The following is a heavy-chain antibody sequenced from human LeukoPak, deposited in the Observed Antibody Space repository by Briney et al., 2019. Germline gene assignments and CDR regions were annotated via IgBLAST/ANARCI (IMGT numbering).Heavy chain of an antibody. D-gene: IGHD2-8*01. J-gene: IGHJ5*02. CDR3: AKVMVVASTTARGWFDA. CDR1: GFTFSTYA. V-gene: IGHV3-23*01. CDR2: INGRGGST. Sequence: GGSLRLSCAASGFTFSTYAMTWVRQAPGKGLEWIASINGRGGSTDYADSVEGRFTISRDNSKDTLYLQMNNLRAEDTAIYYCAKVMVVASTTARGWFDAWGQGTPVTVSS.